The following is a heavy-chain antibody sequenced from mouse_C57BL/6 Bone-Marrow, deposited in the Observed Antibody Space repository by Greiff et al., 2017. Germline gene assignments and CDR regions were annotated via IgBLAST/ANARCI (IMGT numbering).Heavy chain of an antibody. J-gene: IGHJ1*03. CDR3: ARSGGYYEVWYFDV. CDR2: IDPSDSYT. CDR1: GYTFTSYW. D-gene: IGHD2-3*01. V-gene: IGHV1-50*01. Sequence: QVQLQQPGAELVKPGASVKLSCKASGYTFTSYWMQWVKQRPGQGLEWIGEIDPSDSYTNYNQKFKGKATLTVDTSSSTAYMQLSSLTSEDSAVYCCARSGGYYEVWYFDVWGTGTTVTVSS.